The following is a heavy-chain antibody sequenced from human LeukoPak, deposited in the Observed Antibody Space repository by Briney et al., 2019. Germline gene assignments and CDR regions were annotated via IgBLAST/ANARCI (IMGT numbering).Heavy chain of an antibody. CDR2: IKRKTDGGTT. Sequence: MPGGSPRLSCAASGFTFNNAWMNWVRQAPGKGLEWVGRIKRKTDGGTTDYAAPVKGRFTISRDDSKNTLYLQMNSLKTEDTAVYYCTTDPRVVPAPKQAYWGQGTLVTVSP. V-gene: IGHV3-15*01. CDR3: TTDPRVVPAPKQAY. J-gene: IGHJ4*02. D-gene: IGHD2-2*01. CDR1: GFTFNNAW.